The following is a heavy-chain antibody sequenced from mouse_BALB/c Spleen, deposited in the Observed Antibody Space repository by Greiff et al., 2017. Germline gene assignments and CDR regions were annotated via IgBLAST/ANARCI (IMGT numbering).Heavy chain of an antibody. CDR2: ISDGGSYT. J-gene: IGHJ2*01. CDR3: ARGLGRSPDY. CDR1: GFTFSDYY. D-gene: IGHD4-1*01. V-gene: IGHV5-4*02. Sequence: EVKLVESGGGLVKPGGSLKLSCAASGFTFSDYYMYWVRQTPEKRLEWVATISDGGSYTYYPDSVKGRFTISRDNAKNNLYLQMSSLKSEDTAMYYCARGLGRSPDYWGQGTTLTVSS.